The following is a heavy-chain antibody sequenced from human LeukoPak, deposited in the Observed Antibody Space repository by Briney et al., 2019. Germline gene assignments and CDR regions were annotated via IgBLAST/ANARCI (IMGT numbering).Heavy chain of an antibody. D-gene: IGHD6-13*01. Sequence: QPGGSLRLSCAASGFTFNTYWMTWVRQAPGKGLEWVANINQDGSEKNYVDSVKGRFTISRDNATNSLFLQMNSLTAEDTAVYFCAREGIVAAWDYWGQGTLVAVSS. V-gene: IGHV3-7*01. J-gene: IGHJ4*02. CDR1: GFTFNTYW. CDR2: INQDGSEK. CDR3: AREGIVAAWDY.